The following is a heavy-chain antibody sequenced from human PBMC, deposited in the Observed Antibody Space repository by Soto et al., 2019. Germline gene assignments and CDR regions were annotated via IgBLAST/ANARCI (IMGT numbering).Heavy chain of an antibody. CDR1: GGSISSGGYY. J-gene: IGHJ4*02. V-gene: IGHV4-31*03. Sequence: QVQLQESGPGLVKPSQTLSLTCTVSGGSISSGGYYWSWIRQHPGKGLEWIGCIYDSGSTSYNPSLTSRLTISVDTSKTQFSLKLTSVTVADTAVYYCARTSLAYYDILTGYYSDYWGQGTLVTVSS. D-gene: IGHD3-9*01. CDR3: ARTSLAYYDILTGYYSDY. CDR2: IYDSGST.